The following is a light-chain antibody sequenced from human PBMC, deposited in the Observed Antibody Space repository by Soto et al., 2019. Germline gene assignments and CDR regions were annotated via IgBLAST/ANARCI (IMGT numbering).Light chain of an antibody. J-gene: IGLJ3*02. CDR2: DND. Sequence: QSVLTQPPSVSAAPGQKVTISCSGSSSNIGKNYVSWYQQLPGTAPKLIIYDNDERPSGIPDRFSGSKSGTSATLGITGLQTGDEADYYCGTWDSSLSAGVFGGGTKLTVL. V-gene: IGLV1-51*01. CDR1: SSNIGKNY. CDR3: GTWDSSLSAGV.